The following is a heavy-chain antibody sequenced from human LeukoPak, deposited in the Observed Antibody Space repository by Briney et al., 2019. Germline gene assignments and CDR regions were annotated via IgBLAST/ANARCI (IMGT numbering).Heavy chain of an antibody. CDR3: ARDPEITEPIDY. V-gene: IGHV3-21*01. D-gene: IGHD1-14*01. CDR2: ISSSSSYI. Sequence: GGSLRLSCAASGFTFSSYSMNWVRQAPGKGLEWVSSISSSSSYIYYADSVKGRFTISRDNAKNSLYLQMNSLRAEDTAVYYCARDPEITEPIDYWGQGTLVTVSS. J-gene: IGHJ4*02. CDR1: GFTFSSYS.